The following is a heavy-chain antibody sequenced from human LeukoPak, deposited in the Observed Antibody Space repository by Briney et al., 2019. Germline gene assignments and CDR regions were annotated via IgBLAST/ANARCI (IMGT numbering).Heavy chain of an antibody. CDR1: GGSFSGYY. J-gene: IGHJ6*04. V-gene: IGHV4-34*01. Sequence: PSETLSLTCAVYGGSFSGYYWSWIRQPPGKGLEWIGEINHSGSTNYNPSLKSRVTISVDTSKNQFSLKLSSVTAADTAVYYCARGAGYCSSTSCYYYYYGMDVWGKGTTVTASS. CDR3: ARGAGYCSSTSCYYYYYGMDV. D-gene: IGHD2-2*01. CDR2: INHSGST.